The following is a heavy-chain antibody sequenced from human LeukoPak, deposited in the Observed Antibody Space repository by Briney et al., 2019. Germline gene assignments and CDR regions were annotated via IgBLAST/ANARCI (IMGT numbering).Heavy chain of an antibody. CDR2: IYHSGST. CDR1: GGSISSGGYS. J-gene: IGHJ4*02. Sequence: SQTLSLTCAVSGGSISSGGYSWSWIRQPPGKGLEWIGYIYHSGSTYYNPSLKSRVTISVDRSKNQFSLKLTSVTAADTAVYYCARITDLSVATDYWGQGTLVTVSS. D-gene: IGHD6-19*01. V-gene: IGHV4-30-2*01. CDR3: ARITDLSVATDY.